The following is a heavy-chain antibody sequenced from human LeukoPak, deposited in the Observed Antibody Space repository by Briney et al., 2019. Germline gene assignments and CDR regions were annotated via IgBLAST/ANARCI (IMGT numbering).Heavy chain of an antibody. V-gene: IGHV4-4*07. CDR3: AREKMTTITTIDY. J-gene: IGHJ4*02. CDR1: GGSLNNYY. D-gene: IGHD4-11*01. Sequence: PSETLSLTCTVSGGSLNNYYWSWTRQPAGKGLEWIGRIYISGTPNYNPSLRGRVTMSIDTSMNQFSLKLTSVTAADTAVYYCAREKMTTITTIDYWGQGTLVTVSS. CDR2: IYISGTP.